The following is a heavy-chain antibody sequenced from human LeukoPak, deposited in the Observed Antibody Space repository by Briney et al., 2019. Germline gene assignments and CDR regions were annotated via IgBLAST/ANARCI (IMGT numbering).Heavy chain of an antibody. Sequence: SETLSLTCAVSGGSISSSNWWSWVRQPPGKGLEWIGEIYHSGSTNYNPSLKSRVTISVDKSKNQFSLKLSSVTAADTAVYYCARDERTLSGSYSLYFDYWGQGTLVTVSS. CDR3: ARDERTLSGSYSLYFDY. V-gene: IGHV4-4*02. D-gene: IGHD3-10*01. J-gene: IGHJ4*02. CDR2: IYHSGST. CDR1: GGSISSSNW.